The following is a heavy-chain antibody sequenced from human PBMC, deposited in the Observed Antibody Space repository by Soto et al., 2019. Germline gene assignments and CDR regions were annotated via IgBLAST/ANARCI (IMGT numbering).Heavy chain of an antibody. CDR2: ISYDGSNK. CDR3: AREPVDYYGSGGDYYYGMDV. J-gene: IGHJ6*02. V-gene: IGHV3-30-3*01. CDR1: GFTFSSYA. D-gene: IGHD3-10*01. Sequence: GGSLRLSCAASGFTFSSYAMHWVRQAPGKGLEWVAVISYDGSNKYYADSVKGRFTISRDNSKNTLYLQMNSLRAEDTAVDYCAREPVDYYGSGGDYYYGMDVWGQGTTVTVSS.